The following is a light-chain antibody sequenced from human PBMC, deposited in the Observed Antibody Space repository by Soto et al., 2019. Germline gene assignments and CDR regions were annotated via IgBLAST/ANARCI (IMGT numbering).Light chain of an antibody. CDR1: KSVSIY. CDR2: TTS. J-gene: IGKJ1*01. V-gene: IGKV1-39*01. CDR3: HRSYTTPPA. Sequence: DIQMTQSPSSLSASVGDRVTITCRASKSVSIYLNWYQQKPGKAPKLLIYTTSSLQSQVPSWFSGSGSGTDFTPTISSLQPEDFATYYCHRSYTTPPAVGQGTKV.